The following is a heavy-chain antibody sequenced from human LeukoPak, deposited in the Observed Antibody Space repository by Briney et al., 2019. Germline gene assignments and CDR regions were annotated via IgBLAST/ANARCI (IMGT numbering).Heavy chain of an antibody. CDR2: INPNSGGT. Sequence: ASVKVSCKASGYTFTGYYMHWVRQAPGQGLEWMGWINPNSGGTNYAQKFQGRVTMTRDTSISTAYMELSRLRSDDTAVYYCAREWYYYGSGNDYWGQGTLVTVSS. CDR3: AREWYYYGSGNDY. V-gene: IGHV1-2*02. J-gene: IGHJ4*02. D-gene: IGHD3-10*01. CDR1: GYTFTGYY.